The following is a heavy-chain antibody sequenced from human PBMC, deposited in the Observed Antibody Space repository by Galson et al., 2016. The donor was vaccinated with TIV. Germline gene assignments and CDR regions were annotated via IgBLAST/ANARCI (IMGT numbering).Heavy chain of an antibody. J-gene: IGHJ3*01. V-gene: IGHV3-9*01. Sequence: SLRLSCAASGFSFDEYAMHRVRQAPGKGLEWVSGISWNSATIGYADSVKGRFTITRDNAKKSLYLQMNSLRPEDTAFFYCVKANVYLGLVVADGAFDVWGQGTKVTVSS. CDR2: ISWNSATI. D-gene: IGHD2-15*01. CDR1: GFSFDEYA. CDR3: VKANVYLGLVVADGAFDV.